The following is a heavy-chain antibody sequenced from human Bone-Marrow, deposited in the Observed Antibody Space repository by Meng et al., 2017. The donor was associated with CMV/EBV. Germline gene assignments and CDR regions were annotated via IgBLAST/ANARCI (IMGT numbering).Heavy chain of an antibody. CDR3: AREHYDSSGRVYFDY. J-gene: IGHJ4*02. CDR1: GFTFSSYA. Sequence: GESLKISCAASGFTFSSYAMSWVRQAPGKGLEWVSGINWNGGSTVYADSVKGRFTISRDNAKKSLYLQMNSLRAEDTALYYCAREHYDSSGRVYFDYWGQGTLITVSS. V-gene: IGHV3-20*04. CDR2: INWNGGST. D-gene: IGHD3-22*01.